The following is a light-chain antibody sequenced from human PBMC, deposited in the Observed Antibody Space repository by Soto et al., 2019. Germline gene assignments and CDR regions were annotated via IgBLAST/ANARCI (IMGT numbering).Light chain of an antibody. CDR3: QQSYNSPQT. CDR2: AAS. Sequence: EIQMTQTTSSLSASVGDEVTITCRASQTIMTYLNWYQLKPGKPPRLLIYAASSLQSGVPSRFSGSGSGTDFTLTISSLQPEDFATYSCQQSYNSPQTFGQVTKV. J-gene: IGKJ1*01. CDR1: QTIMTY. V-gene: IGKV1-39*01.